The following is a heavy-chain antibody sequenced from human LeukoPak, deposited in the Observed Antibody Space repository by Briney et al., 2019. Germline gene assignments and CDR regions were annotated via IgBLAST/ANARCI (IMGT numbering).Heavy chain of an antibody. V-gene: IGHV1-2*02. CDR3: ARVLPIHCSSTSCYSNWFDP. J-gene: IGHJ5*02. Sequence: GASVKVSCKASGYTFTGYYMHWVRQAPGQGLEWMGWINPNSGGTNYAQKFQGRVTMTRDTSISTAYMELSRLRSDDTAVYYCARVLPIHCSSTSCYSNWFDPWGQGTLVTVSS. CDR1: GYTFTGYY. CDR2: INPNSGGT. D-gene: IGHD2-2*02.